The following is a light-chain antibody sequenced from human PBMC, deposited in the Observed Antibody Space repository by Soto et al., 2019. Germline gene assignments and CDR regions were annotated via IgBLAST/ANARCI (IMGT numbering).Light chain of an antibody. CDR2: KAS. CDR3: QQYSTYPYT. CDR1: QSITNW. J-gene: IGKJ2*01. Sequence: DLQMTQSPSTLSASEGDRVTIACRASQSITNWLAWYQQKPGKAPNLLIYKASSLESGVPSRFSGRGSGTEFTLTITSLQPDDFATYYCQQYSTYPYTFGQGTKLEIK. V-gene: IGKV1-5*03.